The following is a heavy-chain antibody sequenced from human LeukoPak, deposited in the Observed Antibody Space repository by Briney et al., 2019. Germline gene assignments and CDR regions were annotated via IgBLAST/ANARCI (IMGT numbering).Heavy chain of an antibody. D-gene: IGHD6-19*01. CDR2: IWYDGSKE. J-gene: IGHJ4*02. CDR3: AREGSGWYGDY. V-gene: IGHV3-33*01. CDR1: GFSFSTYG. Sequence: GGSLRLSCAASGFSFSTYGMHWVRQAPGKGLEWVAVIWYDGSKEYYADSVKGRVTISRDTSKNTLYLQINSLRVEDTAVYYCAREGSGWYGDYWGQGTLVTVSS.